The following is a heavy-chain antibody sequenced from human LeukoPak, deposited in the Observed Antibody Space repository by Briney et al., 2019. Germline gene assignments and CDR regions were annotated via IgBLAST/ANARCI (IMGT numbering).Heavy chain of an antibody. CDR1: GFTFSSYS. CDR2: ISSSSSTI. Sequence: GGSLRPSCAASGFTFSSYSMNWVRQAPGKGLEWVSYISSSSSTIYYADSVKGRFTISRDNAKNSLYLQMNSLRAEDTAVYYCARDRSYAPTSGVWGQGTTVTVSS. D-gene: IGHD2-2*01. CDR3: ARDRSYAPTSGV. V-gene: IGHV3-48*04. J-gene: IGHJ6*02.